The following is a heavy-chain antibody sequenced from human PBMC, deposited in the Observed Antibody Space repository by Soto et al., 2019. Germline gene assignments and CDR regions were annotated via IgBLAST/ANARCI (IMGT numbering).Heavy chain of an antibody. CDR2: INAGNGNT. D-gene: IGHD6-13*01. CDR1: GYTFTSYA. Sequence: GASVKVSCKASGYTFTSYAMHWVRQAPGQRLEWMGWINAGNGNTKYSQKFQGRVTITRDTSASTAYMELSSLRSEDTAVYYCARDRDGSSWYRGWFDPWGQGTLVTVPQ. CDR3: ARDRDGSSWYRGWFDP. V-gene: IGHV1-3*01. J-gene: IGHJ5*02.